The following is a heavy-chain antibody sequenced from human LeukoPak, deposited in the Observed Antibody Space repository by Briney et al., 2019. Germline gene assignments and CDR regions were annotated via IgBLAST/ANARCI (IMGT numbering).Heavy chain of an antibody. D-gene: IGHD4-23*01. CDR3: AKDSLRWSYFYYGMDV. Sequence: PGGSLRLSCAASGFTLSSYGMHWVRQAPGKGLEWVAVILYAGSNKYYVDSVKGRFTISRDKSRNTLYLQMNSLRAEETAVYYCAKDSLRWSYFYYGMDVWGQGTTVTVSS. CDR2: ILYAGSNK. CDR1: GFTLSSYG. V-gene: IGHV3-30*18. J-gene: IGHJ6*02.